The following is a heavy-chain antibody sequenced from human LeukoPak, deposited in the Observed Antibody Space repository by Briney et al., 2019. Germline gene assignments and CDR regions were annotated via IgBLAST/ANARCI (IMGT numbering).Heavy chain of an antibody. CDR2: ISSSSDYI. Sequence: GGSLRLSCATSGFTFSSFNMNWVRQAPGKGLEWVSHISSSSDYISYADSVKGRFTISRDNAKNSLYLQMNSLRAEDTAVYYCASASSGCSCYLWGQGTLVTVSS. J-gene: IGHJ5*02. CDR3: ASASSGCSCYL. D-gene: IGHD2-15*01. V-gene: IGHV3-21*01. CDR1: GFTFSSFN.